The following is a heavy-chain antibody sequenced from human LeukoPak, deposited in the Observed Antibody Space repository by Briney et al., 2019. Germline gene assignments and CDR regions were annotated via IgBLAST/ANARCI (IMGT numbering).Heavy chain of an antibody. CDR3: AKEGAYFDY. V-gene: IGHV3-30*18. CDR2: ISYDGSNK. Sequence: PGRSLRLSCAASGFTFSSYGMHWVRQAPGKGLEWVAVISYDGSNKYYADSVKGRFTISRDNSKNTLHLQMNSLRAEDTAVYYCAKEGAYFDYWGQGTLVTVSS. CDR1: GFTFSSYG. J-gene: IGHJ4*02. D-gene: IGHD3-16*01.